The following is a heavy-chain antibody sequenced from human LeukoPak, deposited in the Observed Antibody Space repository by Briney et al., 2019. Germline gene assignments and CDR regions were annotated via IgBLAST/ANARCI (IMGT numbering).Heavy chain of an antibody. CDR1: GFTFSSYA. D-gene: IGHD3-22*01. Sequence: GGSLRLSCAASGFTFSSYAMSWVRQAPGKGLEWVSAISGSGGSTYYADSVKGRFTISRDNSKNTLYLQMNSLRAEDTAVYYCAKDKHYYDSSGYYEHWGQGTLVTVSS. V-gene: IGHV3-23*01. CDR2: ISGSGGST. CDR3: AKDKHYYDSSGYYEH. J-gene: IGHJ4*02.